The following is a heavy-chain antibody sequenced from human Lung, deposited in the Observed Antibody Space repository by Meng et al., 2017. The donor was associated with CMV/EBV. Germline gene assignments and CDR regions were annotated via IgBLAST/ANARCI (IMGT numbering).Heavy chain of an antibody. CDR2: ISTTSTYI. J-gene: IGHJ6*02. D-gene: IGHD5-12*01. CDR1: GFTFSAYS. CDR3: AGLGVASTNGLDV. Sequence: GGSLRLXXAASGFTFSAYSMNWVRQAPGKGLEWVSSISTTSTYIYYADSMQGRFTISRDNAKNLLFLQMNSLSVEDTAVYYCAGLGVASTNGLDVWGQGATVTVSS. V-gene: IGHV3-21*01.